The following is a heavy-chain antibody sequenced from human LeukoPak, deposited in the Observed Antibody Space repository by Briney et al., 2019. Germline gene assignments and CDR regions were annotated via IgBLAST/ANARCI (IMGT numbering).Heavy chain of an antibody. CDR1: GGAISSSSYY. V-gene: IGHV4-39*01. CDR3: ARRLNKAGAFDY. J-gene: IGHJ4*02. D-gene: IGHD1-26*01. CDR2: IYYSGST. Sequence: SETLSLTCTVSGGAISSSSYYWGWIRQPPGKGLEWIGSIYYSGSTYYNPSLKSRVTISVDTSKNQFSLKLSSVTAADTAVYYCARRLNKAGAFDYWGQGTLVTVSS.